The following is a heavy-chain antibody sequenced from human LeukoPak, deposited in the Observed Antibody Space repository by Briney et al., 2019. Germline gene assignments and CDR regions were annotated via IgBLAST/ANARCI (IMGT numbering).Heavy chain of an antibody. CDR3: ASSSSSWPDYYYYYYMDV. J-gene: IGHJ6*03. D-gene: IGHD6-13*01. CDR1: GYTFTSYY. CDR2: INPSGGST. Sequence: ASVKVSCKASGYTFTSYYMHWVRQAPGQGLEWMGIINPSGGSTNYAQKFQGRVTMTRDTSISTAYMELSRLRSDDTAVYYCASSSSSWPDYYYYYYMDVWGKGTTVTVSS. V-gene: IGHV1-2*02.